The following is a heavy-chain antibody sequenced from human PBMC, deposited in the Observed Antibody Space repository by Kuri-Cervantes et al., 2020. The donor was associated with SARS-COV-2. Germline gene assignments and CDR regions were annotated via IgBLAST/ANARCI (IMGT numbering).Heavy chain of an antibody. CDR3: ARLLIAAAGPDFDY. CDR2: IYYSGST. D-gene: IGHD6-13*01. Sequence: SETLSLTCTVSGGSISSSSYYWGWIRQPPGKGLEWIGSIYYSGSTYYNPSLKSRVTISVDTSKNQFSLKLSSVTAADTAVYYCARLLIAAAGPDFDYRGQGTLVTVSS. J-gene: IGHJ4*02. CDR1: GGSISSSSYY. V-gene: IGHV4-39*01.